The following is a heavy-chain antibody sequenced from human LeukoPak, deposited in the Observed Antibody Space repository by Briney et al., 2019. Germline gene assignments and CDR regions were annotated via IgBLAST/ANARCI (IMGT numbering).Heavy chain of an antibody. Sequence: GGSLRLSCAASGFTVSSNEMSWVRQAPGKGLEWVSSISGGSTYYADSRKGRFTISRDNSKNTLHLQMNGLRAEDTAVYYCAKDSIVATIGCFDYWGQGTLVTVSS. CDR2: ISGGST. CDR3: AKDSIVATIGCFDY. J-gene: IGHJ4*02. CDR1: GFTVSSNE. D-gene: IGHD5-12*01. V-gene: IGHV3-38-3*01.